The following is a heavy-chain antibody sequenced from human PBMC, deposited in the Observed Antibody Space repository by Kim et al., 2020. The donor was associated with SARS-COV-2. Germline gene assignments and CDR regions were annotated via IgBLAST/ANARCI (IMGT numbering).Heavy chain of an antibody. Sequence: GGSLRLSCAASRFMFSNYAMHWVRQAPGKGLEWVTVIWFDGSNKNYADSVKGRFTISRDNSNNMVYLQMNSLRGEDTAVYYCVRSNRPYCSSTSCPTGFDYWGQGTLVTVSS. J-gene: IGHJ4*02. CDR3: VRSNRPYCSSTSCPTGFDY. V-gene: IGHV3-33*01. D-gene: IGHD2-2*01. CDR2: IWFDGSNK. CDR1: RFMFSNYA.